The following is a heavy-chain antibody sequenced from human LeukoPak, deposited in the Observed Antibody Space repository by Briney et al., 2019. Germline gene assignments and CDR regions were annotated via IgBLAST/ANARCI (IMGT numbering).Heavy chain of an antibody. CDR3: ARFGYCSGGSCYLASLGY. Sequence: ASVKVSCKASGYTFTSYGISWVRQAPGQGLEWMGWISAYNGNTNYAQKLQGRVTMTTDTSTSTAYMELRSLRFDDTAVYYCARFGYCSGGSCYLASLGYWGQGTLVTVSS. J-gene: IGHJ4*02. CDR2: ISAYNGNT. D-gene: IGHD2-15*01. V-gene: IGHV1-18*01. CDR1: GYTFTSYG.